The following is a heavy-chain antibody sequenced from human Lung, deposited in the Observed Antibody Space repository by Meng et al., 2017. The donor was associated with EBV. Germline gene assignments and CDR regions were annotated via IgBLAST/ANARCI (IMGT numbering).Heavy chain of an antibody. CDR1: GGSVSSGSYY. V-gene: IGHV4-61*01. D-gene: IGHD4-11*01. CDR2: IYYSGST. Sequence: QVQLQEAGPGLVKPSETLSLTCTVSGGSVSSGSYYWSWIWQPPGKGLEWIGYIYYSGSTNYNPSLKSRVTISVDTSKNQFSLKLSSVTAADTAVYYCARFSSSKGLDYWGQGTLVTVSS. J-gene: IGHJ4*02. CDR3: ARFSSSKGLDY.